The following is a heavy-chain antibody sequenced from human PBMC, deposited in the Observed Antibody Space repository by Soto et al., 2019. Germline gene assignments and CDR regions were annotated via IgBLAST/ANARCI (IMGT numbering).Heavy chain of an antibody. CDR2: FYYSGST. CDR3: ARDYDSSGDY. Sequence: QLQLQESGPGLVKPSETLSLTCTVSGGSISTSSYYWGWIRQPPGKGLEWIGSFYYSGSTYYNPSLKSPVTISVHTSHTQSSLKLSSVTAADTAVYYCARDYDSSGDYWGQGTLVTVSS. D-gene: IGHD3-22*01. CDR1: GGSISTSSYY. V-gene: IGHV4-39*01. J-gene: IGHJ4*02.